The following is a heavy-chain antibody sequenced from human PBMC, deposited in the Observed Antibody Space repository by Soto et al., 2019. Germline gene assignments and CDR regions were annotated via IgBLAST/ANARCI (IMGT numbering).Heavy chain of an antibody. Sequence: PSETLSLTCTVSGGSITSSEYYWAWIRQSPGKGLEWIGSIYYSGTTYYPPSLKSRVTMSVDTPKNQFPLKLSSMTAADTAVYYCVRHWSSSGNNWFDPWGQGTQVTVSS. CDR3: VRHWSSSGNNWFDP. V-gene: IGHV4-39*01. CDR2: IYYSGTT. D-gene: IGHD1-1*01. J-gene: IGHJ5*02. CDR1: GGSITSSEYY.